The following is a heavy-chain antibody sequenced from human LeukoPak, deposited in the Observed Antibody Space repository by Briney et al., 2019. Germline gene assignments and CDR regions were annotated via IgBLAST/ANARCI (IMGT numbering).Heavy chain of an antibody. J-gene: IGHJ4*02. D-gene: IGHD3-10*01. Sequence: GGSLRLSCAASGFTFSSYEMNWVRQAPGKGLEWVSYISSSGSTIYYADSVKGRFTISRDNAKNSLYLQMNSLRAEDTAVYYCARDLLNGVSDYWGQGTLVTVSS. CDR3: ARDLLNGVSDY. V-gene: IGHV3-48*03. CDR2: ISSSGSTI. CDR1: GFTFSSYE.